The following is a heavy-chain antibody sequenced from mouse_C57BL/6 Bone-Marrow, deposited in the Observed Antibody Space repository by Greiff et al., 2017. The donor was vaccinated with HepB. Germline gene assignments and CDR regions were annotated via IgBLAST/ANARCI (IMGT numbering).Heavy chain of an antibody. D-gene: IGHD3-3*01. V-gene: IGHV1-69*01. CDR3: TRHSCGCVLAF. Sequence: VQLQQPGAELVMPGASVKLSCKASGYTFTSYWMHWVKQRPGQGLEWIGEIDPSDSYTNYNQKFKGKSTLTVDKSSSTAYMQLSSLTSEDSAVYYCTRHSCGCVLAFWGRGTRVTVSA. CDR2: IDPSDSYT. CDR1: GYTFTSYW. J-gene: IGHJ3*01.